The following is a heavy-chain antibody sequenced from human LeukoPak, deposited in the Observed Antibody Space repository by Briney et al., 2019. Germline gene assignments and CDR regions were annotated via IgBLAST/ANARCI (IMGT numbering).Heavy chain of an antibody. CDR2: INPNSGGT. CDR1: GYTFTGYY. D-gene: IGHD6-13*01. Sequence: ASVEVSCKASGYTFTGYYMHWVRQAPGQGLEWMGWINPNSGGTNYAQKFQGRVTMTRDTSISTAYMELSRLRSDDTAVYYCARGGSSSALVFDYWGQGTLVTVSS. V-gene: IGHV1-2*02. CDR3: ARGGSSSALVFDY. J-gene: IGHJ4*02.